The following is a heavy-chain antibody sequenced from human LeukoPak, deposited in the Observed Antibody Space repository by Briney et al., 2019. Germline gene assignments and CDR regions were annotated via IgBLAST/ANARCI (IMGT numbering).Heavy chain of an antibody. D-gene: IGHD6-13*01. J-gene: IGHJ4*02. Sequence: SETLSLTCAVYGGSFSGYYWSWIRQPPGKGLEWIGEINHSGSTNYNPSLKSRVTISVDTSKNQSSLKLSSVTAADTAVYYCAREKGYSSSWYGDYFDYWGQGTLVTVSS. CDR1: GGSFSGYY. CDR2: INHSGST. V-gene: IGHV4-34*01. CDR3: AREKGYSSSWYGDYFDY.